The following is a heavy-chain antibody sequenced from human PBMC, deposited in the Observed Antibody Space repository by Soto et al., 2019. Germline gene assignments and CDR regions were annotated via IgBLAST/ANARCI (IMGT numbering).Heavy chain of an antibody. CDR3: ARGTTVVTPPYYYYYYGMDV. J-gene: IGHJ6*02. CDR2: IYHSGST. CDR1: GGSISSGGYS. D-gene: IGHD4-17*01. Sequence: SETLSLTCAVSGGSISSGGYSWSWIRQPPGKGLEWIGYIYHSGSTYYNPSLKSRVTISVDRSKNQFSLKLSSVTAADTAVYYCARGTTVVTPPYYYYYYGMDVWGQGTTVTVSS. V-gene: IGHV4-30-2*01.